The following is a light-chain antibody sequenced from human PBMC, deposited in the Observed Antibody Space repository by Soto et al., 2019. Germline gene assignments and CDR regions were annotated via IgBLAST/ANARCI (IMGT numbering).Light chain of an antibody. CDR2: EVT. CDR1: SSDVGAYNY. V-gene: IGLV2-8*01. Sequence: QSALTQPPSASGSPGQSVTISCTGTSSDVGAYNYVSWYQQHAGKAPKLVIYEVTKRPSGVPDRFSGSKSANTASLTVSGIQAEDEAEYYCSSFASSNTWVFGGGTKLTVL. J-gene: IGLJ3*02. CDR3: SSFASSNTWV.